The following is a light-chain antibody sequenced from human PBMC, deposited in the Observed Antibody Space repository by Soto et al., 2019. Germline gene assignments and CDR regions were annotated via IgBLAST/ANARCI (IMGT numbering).Light chain of an antibody. V-gene: IGKV1-39*01. CDR3: QQSYSTIIT. CDR1: QSISNY. J-gene: IGKJ5*01. CDR2: SAS. Sequence: DIQMTQSPSSLSASVGDRVTITCRASQSISNYLNWYQQKPGKAPKLLISSASSLQSGVPSRFSGSGSGTVFTLTISSLLPEDFATYYCQQSYSTIITFGQGTRLEIK.